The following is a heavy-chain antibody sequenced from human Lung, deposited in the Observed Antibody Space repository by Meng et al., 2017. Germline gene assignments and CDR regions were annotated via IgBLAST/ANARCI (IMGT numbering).Heavy chain of an antibody. V-gene: IGHV4-34*01. CDR2: INHSGST. D-gene: IGHD5-18*01. J-gene: IGHJ4*02. Sequence: SETLSLTCAVYGGSFSGYYWCWIRQPPGKGLEWIGEINHSGSTNYNPSLKSRVTISVDTSKNQFPLKLSSVTAADTAVYYCARGGAAMALFGFDYWGQGTLVTVSS. CDR3: ARGGAAMALFGFDY. CDR1: GGSFSGYY.